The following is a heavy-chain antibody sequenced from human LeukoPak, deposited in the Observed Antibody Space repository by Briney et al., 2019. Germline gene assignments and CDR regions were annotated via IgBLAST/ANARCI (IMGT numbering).Heavy chain of an antibody. Sequence: SVKVSCKASGGTFSSYAISWVRQAPGQGLEWMGGIIPIFGTANYAQKFQGRVTITADESTSTAYMELSSLRSEDTAVYYCANIAAAGNRLFDYWGQGTLVTVSS. CDR1: GGTFSSYA. CDR2: IIPIFGTA. D-gene: IGHD6-13*01. V-gene: IGHV1-69*13. CDR3: ANIAAAGNRLFDY. J-gene: IGHJ4*02.